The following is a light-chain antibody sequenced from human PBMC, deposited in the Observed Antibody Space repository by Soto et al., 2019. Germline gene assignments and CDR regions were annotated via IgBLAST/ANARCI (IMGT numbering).Light chain of an antibody. Sequence: QSVLTQPPSASGSPGQSVTISCTGTSSDVGGYDYVSWYKQHPGKAPKLMIYEVSKRPSGAPDRFSGSKSGNTAALTVSGLQAEDEADYYCSSYVGTNSYVFGTGTKVTVL. V-gene: IGLV2-8*01. CDR2: EVS. J-gene: IGLJ1*01. CDR3: SSYVGTNSYV. CDR1: SSDVGGYDY.